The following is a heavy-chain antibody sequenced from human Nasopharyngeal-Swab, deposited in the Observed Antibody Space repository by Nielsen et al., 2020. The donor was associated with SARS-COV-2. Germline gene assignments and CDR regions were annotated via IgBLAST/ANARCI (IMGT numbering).Heavy chain of an antibody. CDR2: ISYDGSNK. CDR3: ATELLWFGPYGMDV. J-gene: IGHJ6*02. D-gene: IGHD3-10*01. Sequence: GESLKISCAASGFTFSGYGMHWVRQAPGKGLEWVAVISYDGSNKYYADSVKGRFTISRDNSKNTLYLQMNSLRAEDTAVYYCATELLWFGPYGMDVWGQGTTVTVSS. CDR1: GFTFSGYG. V-gene: IGHV3-30*03.